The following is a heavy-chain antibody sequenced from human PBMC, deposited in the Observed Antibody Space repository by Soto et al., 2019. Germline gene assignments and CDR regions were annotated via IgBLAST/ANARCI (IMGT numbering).Heavy chain of an antibody. CDR1: SGSISSSSYY. CDR3: ARHPAVEPPGYYYYYGMDV. J-gene: IGHJ6*02. D-gene: IGHD1-1*01. Sequence: SETLSLTCTVSSGSISSSSYYWGWIRQPPGKGLEWIGSIYYSGSTYYNPSLKSRVTISVDTSKNQFSLKLSSVTAADTAVYYCARHPAVEPPGYYYYYGMDVWGQGTTVTVSS. V-gene: IGHV4-39*01. CDR2: IYYSGST.